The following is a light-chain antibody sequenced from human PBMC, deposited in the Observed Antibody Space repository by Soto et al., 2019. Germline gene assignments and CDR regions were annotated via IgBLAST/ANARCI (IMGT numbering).Light chain of an antibody. J-gene: IGKJ2*02. CDR2: AAS. Sequence: DIQMTQSPSSLSASVGDRVTITCRASQSISSYLNWYQQKPGKAPKLLIYAASSLQSGVPSRFSGSGSGTDFTLTISSLQPEDFATYYCQQSYSTPPGTFGRGTKLEIK. CDR3: QQSYSTPPGT. V-gene: IGKV1-39*01. CDR1: QSISSY.